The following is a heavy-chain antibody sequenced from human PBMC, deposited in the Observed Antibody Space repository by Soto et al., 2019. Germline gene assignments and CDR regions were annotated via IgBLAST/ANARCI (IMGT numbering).Heavy chain of an antibody. D-gene: IGHD3-3*01. CDR2: IYYSGST. CDR1: GGSISSGGYY. Sequence: QVQLQESGPGLVKPSQTLSLTCTVSGGSISSGGYYWSWIRQHPGKGLEGIGYIYYSGSTYYNPSLKSRVTISVDTSKNQFSMKLSSGTAADTAVYYCARVKGSRPLVWSGYQYNWFDHWGQVTLVTVSS. V-gene: IGHV4-31*03. CDR3: ARVKGSRPLVWSGYQYNWFDH. J-gene: IGHJ5*02.